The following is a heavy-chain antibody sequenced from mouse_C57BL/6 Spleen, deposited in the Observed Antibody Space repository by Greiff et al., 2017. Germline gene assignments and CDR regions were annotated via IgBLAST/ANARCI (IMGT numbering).Heavy chain of an antibody. D-gene: IGHD2-1*01. CDR2: ISDGGSYT. J-gene: IGHJ2*01. Sequence: EVKLVESGGGLVKPGGSLKLSCAASGFTFSSYAMSWVRQTPEKRLEWVATISDGGSYTYYPANVKGRFTISRDNAKNNLYLHMSHLKSEDTAMYYCANGYYGNFFDDWGKGTTLTVSS. CDR1: GFTFSSYA. V-gene: IGHV5-4*03. CDR3: ANGYYGNFFDD.